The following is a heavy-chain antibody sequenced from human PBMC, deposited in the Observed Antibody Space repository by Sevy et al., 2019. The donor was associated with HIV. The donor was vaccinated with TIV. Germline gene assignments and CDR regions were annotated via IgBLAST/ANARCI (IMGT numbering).Heavy chain of an antibody. CDR1: GYSFTSYW. V-gene: IGHV5-51*01. CDR2: IYPGDSDT. Sequence: GESLKISCKGSGYSFTSYWIGWVRQMPGKGLEWMGIIYPGDSDTRYSPSFQGQVTISADKSISTAYLQWSSLKAPDTAMYYCASSRYSSGYPYYFDYWGQGTLVTVSS. J-gene: IGHJ4*02. CDR3: ASSRYSSGYPYYFDY. D-gene: IGHD3-22*01.